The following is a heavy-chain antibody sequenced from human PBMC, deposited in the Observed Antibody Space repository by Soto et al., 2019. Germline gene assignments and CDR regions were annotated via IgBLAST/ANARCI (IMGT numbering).Heavy chain of an antibody. CDR2: ISGGGNDR. CDR1: GFPFSSYA. CDR3: AKDRVVTPAATCAFDV. D-gene: IGHD2-2*01. Sequence: GSLRLSCAASGFPFSSYAMSWVRQTPEKGLEWVAGISGGGNDRYYADFVQGRFTFSRDNYKNTLYLQMNSLRAGDTAVYFCAKDRVVTPAATCAFDVWGQGTMVTVSS. V-gene: IGHV3-23*01. J-gene: IGHJ3*01.